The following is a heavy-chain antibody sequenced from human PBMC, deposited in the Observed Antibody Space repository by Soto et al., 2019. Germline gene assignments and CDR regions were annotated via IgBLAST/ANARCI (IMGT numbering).Heavy chain of an antibody. CDR3: ARGPPMYFDWLLEEPNWFDS. CDR2: INAGNGNT. Sequence: GASVKVSCKASGYTFTSYAMHWVRQAPGQRLEWMGWINAGNGNTKYSQKFQGRVTITRDTSASTAYMELSSLRSEDTAVYYCARGPPMYFDWLLEEPNWFDSWGQGTLVTVSS. J-gene: IGHJ5*01. CDR1: GYTFTSYA. D-gene: IGHD3-9*01. V-gene: IGHV1-3*01.